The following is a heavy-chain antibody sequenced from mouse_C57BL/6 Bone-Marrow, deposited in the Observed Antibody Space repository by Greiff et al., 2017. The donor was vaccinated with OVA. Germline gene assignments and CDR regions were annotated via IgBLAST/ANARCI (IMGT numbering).Heavy chain of an antibody. CDR1: GFTFSDYG. J-gene: IGHJ1*03. CDR2: ISSGSSTI. D-gene: IGHD1-1*01. V-gene: IGHV5-17*01. CDR3: ALGSYYGSSYWYFDV. Sequence: EVQVVESGGGLVKPGGSLKLSCAASGFTFSDYGMHWVRQAPEKGLEWVAYISSGSSTIYYADTVKGRFTISRDNAKNTLFLQMTSLRSEDTAMYYCALGSYYGSSYWYFDVWGTGTTVTVSS.